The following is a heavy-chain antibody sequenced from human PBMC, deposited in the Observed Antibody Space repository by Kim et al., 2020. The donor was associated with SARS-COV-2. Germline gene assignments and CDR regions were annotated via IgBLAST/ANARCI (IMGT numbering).Heavy chain of an antibody. Sequence: SVKVSCKASGGTFSSYAISWVRQAPGQGLEWMGVIIPIFCTANYAQKFQGRVTITADESTSTAYMELSSLRSEDTAVYYCARGDLTKYHWYFDLWGRGTLVTVSS. J-gene: IGHJ2*01. V-gene: IGHV1-69*13. D-gene: IGHD2-2*01. CDR3: ARGDLTKYHWYFDL. CDR2: IIPIFCTA. CDR1: GGTFSSYA.